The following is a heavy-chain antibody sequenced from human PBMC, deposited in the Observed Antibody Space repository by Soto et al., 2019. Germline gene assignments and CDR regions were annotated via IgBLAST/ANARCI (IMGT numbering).Heavy chain of an antibody. CDR1: GGTFSSYA. Sequence: ASVKVSCKASGGTFSSYAISWVRQAPGQGLEWMGGIIPIFGTANYAQKFQGRVTITADESTSTAYMELSSLRSEDTAVYYCARYGVAAAGTDGAFDIWGQGTMVTVS. CDR3: ARYGVAAAGTDGAFDI. CDR2: IIPIFGTA. V-gene: IGHV1-69*13. J-gene: IGHJ3*02. D-gene: IGHD6-13*01.